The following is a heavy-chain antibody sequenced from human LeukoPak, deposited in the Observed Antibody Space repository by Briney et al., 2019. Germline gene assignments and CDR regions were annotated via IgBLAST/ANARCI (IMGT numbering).Heavy chain of an antibody. D-gene: IGHD3-10*01. CDR2: INSNGGST. J-gene: IGHJ4*02. CDR1: GFTFSSYA. CDR3: AKEATWGEWYFDY. Sequence: GPLRLSCAASGFTFSSYAMHWVRQAPGRGLEYVSAINSNGGSTYYANSVKGRFTISRDNSKNTLYLQMNSLRAEDTAVYYCAKEATWGEWYFDYWGQGTLVTVSS. V-gene: IGHV3-64*01.